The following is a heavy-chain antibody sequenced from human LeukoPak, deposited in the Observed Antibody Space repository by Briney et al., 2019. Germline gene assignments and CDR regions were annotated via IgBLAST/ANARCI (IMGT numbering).Heavy chain of an antibody. D-gene: IGHD3-9*01. CDR2: ISGSGDST. V-gene: IGHV3-23*01. CDR1: GFTFSTYV. CDR3: AKVAILRYFDWSIDAFDI. Sequence: PGGSLRLSCAASGFTFSTYVMSWVRQAPGKGLEWVSGISGSGDSTYYADSVKGRIAISRDNSKNTLYLQMNSLRAEDTAVYYCAKVAILRYFDWSIDAFDIWGQGTMVTVSS. J-gene: IGHJ3*02.